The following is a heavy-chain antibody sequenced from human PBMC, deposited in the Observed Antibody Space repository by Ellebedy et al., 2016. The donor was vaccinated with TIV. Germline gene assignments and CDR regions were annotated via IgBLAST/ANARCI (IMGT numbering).Heavy chain of an antibody. V-gene: IGHV4-34*01. CDR2: INHSGST. CDR3: AREPQLGNLHDAFDI. D-gene: IGHD6-6*01. Sequence: SETLSLXCAVYGGSFSGYYWSWIRQPPGKGLEWIGEINHSGSTNYNPSLKSRVTISVDTSKNQFSLKLSSVTAADTAVYYCAREPQLGNLHDAFDIWGQGTMVTVSS. J-gene: IGHJ3*02. CDR1: GGSFSGYY.